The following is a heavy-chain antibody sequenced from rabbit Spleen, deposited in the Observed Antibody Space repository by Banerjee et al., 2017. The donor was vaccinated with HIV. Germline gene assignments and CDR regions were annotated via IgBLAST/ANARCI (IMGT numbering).Heavy chain of an antibody. CDR2: IDTNDGDT. CDR1: GFSFSSNW. D-gene: IGHD2-1*01. V-gene: IGHV1S45*01. J-gene: IGHJ4*01. Sequence: LEESGGGLVKPGGTLTLTCTVSGFSFSSNWICWVRQAPGKGLEWIACIDTNDGDTDYASWAKGRFTISKTSSTTVTLQMTSLTAADTATYFCARGSATMTMVITGYYFNLWGPGTLVTVS. CDR3: ARGSATMTMVITGYYFNL.